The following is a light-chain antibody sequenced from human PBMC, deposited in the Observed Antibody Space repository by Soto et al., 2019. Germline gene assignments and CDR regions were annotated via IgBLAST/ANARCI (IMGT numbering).Light chain of an antibody. CDR2: GAS. J-gene: IGKJ1*01. V-gene: IGKV3-15*01. Sequence: EIVMTQSPATLSVSPGERATLSCRASQSVSSNLAWYQQKPGQAPRLLIYGASTRATGIPARFSGSGSGTVFTLTISSLLSEDFAVYYCQQYNNWPRTFGQGTKVDIK. CDR3: QQYNNWPRT. CDR1: QSVSSN.